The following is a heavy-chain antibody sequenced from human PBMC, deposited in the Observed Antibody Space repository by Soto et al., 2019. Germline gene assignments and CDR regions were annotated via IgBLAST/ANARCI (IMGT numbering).Heavy chain of an antibody. CDR2: IYYSGST. D-gene: IGHD2-2*01. CDR1: GGSISSYY. CDR3: ARARCEYQLLCSRMNWFDP. J-gene: IGHJ5*02. V-gene: IGHV4-59*01. Sequence: SETLSLTCTVSGGSISSYYWSWIRQPPGKGLEWIGYIYYSGSTNYNPSLKSRVTISVDTSKNQFSLKLSSVTAADTAVYYCARARCEYQLLCSRMNWFDPWGQGTLVTVSS.